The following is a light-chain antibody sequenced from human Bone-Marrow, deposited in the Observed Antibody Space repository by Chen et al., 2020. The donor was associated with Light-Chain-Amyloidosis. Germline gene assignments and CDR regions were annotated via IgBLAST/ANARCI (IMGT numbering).Light chain of an antibody. V-gene: IGLV1-40*01. CDR2: GNT. CDR3: QSYDSSLSSSV. J-gene: IGLJ2*01. CDR1: TYNIGAGYG. Sequence: QSVLTQPPSVSGAPGQRVTISCTGSTYNIGAGYGVHWYQQVPGTAPKLLIYGNTNRPSGVPDRFSASKSGTSASLAITGLQAEDEADYYCQSYDSSLSSSVFGGGTKLTVL.